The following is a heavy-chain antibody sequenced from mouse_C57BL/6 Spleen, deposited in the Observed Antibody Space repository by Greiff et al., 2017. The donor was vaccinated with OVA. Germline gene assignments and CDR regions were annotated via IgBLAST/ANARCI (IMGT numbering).Heavy chain of an antibody. J-gene: IGHJ1*03. V-gene: IGHV2-5*01. D-gene: IGHD2-1*01. CDR3: AKNGNYWYFDV. Sequence: VHLVESGPGLVQPSQSLSITCTVSGFSLTSYGVHWVRQSPGKGLEWLGVIWRGGSTDYNAAFMSRLSITKDNSKSQVFFKMNSLQADDTAIYYCAKNGNYWYFDVWGTGTTVTVSS. CDR1: GFSLTSYG. CDR2: IWRGGST.